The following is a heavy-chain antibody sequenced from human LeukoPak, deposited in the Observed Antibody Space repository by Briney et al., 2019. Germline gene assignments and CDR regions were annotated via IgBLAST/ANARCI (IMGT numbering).Heavy chain of an antibody. CDR3: ARGSLGSTRLGFWSGYFNALRGGDSGYMDV. CDR1: GVSISSYY. CDR2: IYISGST. D-gene: IGHD3-3*01. J-gene: IGHJ6*03. Sequence: SETLSLTCTVSGVSISSYYWSWIRQPAGKGLEWIGRIYISGSTNYNPSLKSRVTMSVDTCKNQFSLKLSSVTAADTAVYYCARGSLGSTRLGFWSGYFNALRGGDSGYMDVWGKGTTVTVSS. V-gene: IGHV4-4*07.